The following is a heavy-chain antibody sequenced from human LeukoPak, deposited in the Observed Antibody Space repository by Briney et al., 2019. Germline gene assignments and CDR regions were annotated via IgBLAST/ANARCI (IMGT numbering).Heavy chain of an antibody. CDR1: GYTFTSYY. CDR2: INPSGGST. D-gene: IGHD1-26*01. J-gene: IGHJ4*02. V-gene: IGHV1-46*01. CDR3: ARASKVGASNFDY. Sequence: ASVKVSCKASGYTFTSYYMHWVRLAPGQGLEWMGIINPSGGSTSYAQKFQGRATMTRDMSTSTVYMELSSLRSEDTAVYYCARASKVGASNFDYWGQGTLVTVSS.